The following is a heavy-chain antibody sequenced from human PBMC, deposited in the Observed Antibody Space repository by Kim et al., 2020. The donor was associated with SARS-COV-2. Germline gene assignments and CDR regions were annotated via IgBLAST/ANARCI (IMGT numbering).Heavy chain of an antibody. D-gene: IGHD6-19*01. CDR3: AAQYSSGWYGGFDY. V-gene: IGHV1-18*04. Sequence: ASVKVSCKASGYTFTSYGISWVRQAPGQGLEWMGWISAYNGNTNYAQKLQGRVTMTTDTSTSTAYMELRSLRSDDTAVYYCAAQYSSGWYGGFDYWGQGTLVTVSS. CDR1: GYTFTSYG. J-gene: IGHJ4*02. CDR2: ISAYNGNT.